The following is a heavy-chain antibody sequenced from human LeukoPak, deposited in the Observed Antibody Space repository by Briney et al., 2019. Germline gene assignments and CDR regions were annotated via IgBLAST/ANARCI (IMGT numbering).Heavy chain of an antibody. J-gene: IGHJ4*02. Sequence: GGSLRLSCAASGFTFDDFGMHWVRQAPGKGREWVALIRSDGTNKYYVDSVKGRFTISRDNSKNTLYLQMTSLRVEDTAVYYCAKDRDDYGDDCWGQGILVTVST. CDR3: AKDRDDYGDDC. V-gene: IGHV3-30*02. CDR2: IRSDGTNK. D-gene: IGHD4-17*01. CDR1: GFTFDDFG.